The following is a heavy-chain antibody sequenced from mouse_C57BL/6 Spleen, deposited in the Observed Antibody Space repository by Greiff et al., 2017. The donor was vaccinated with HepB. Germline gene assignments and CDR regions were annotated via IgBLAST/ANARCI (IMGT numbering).Heavy chain of an antibody. CDR2: IDPEDGET. D-gene: IGHD2-3*01. J-gene: IGHJ1*03. CDR1: GFNFKDYY. Sequence: VQLQQSGAELVKPGASVKLSCTASGFNFKDYYMHWVKQRTEQGLEWIGRIDPEDGETKYAPNFQGKATISADTTSNTAYLQGSSLTSEDTAVYYCARSPDGYYRYFDVWGTGTTVTVSS. V-gene: IGHV14-2*01. CDR3: ARSPDGYYRYFDV.